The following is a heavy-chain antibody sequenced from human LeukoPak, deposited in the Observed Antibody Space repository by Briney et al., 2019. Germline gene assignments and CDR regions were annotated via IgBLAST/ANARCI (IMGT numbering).Heavy chain of an antibody. CDR3: ARHFTGPGTYTPYFGMDV. J-gene: IGHJ6*02. V-gene: IGHV4-59*08. CDR1: GGSIRSYY. CDR2: VYYSGST. D-gene: IGHD3-16*01. Sequence: DPSETLSLTCTVSGGSIRSYYCSWIRQPPGKGLEWVGYVYYSGSTSYNPSLKSRVTISVDASKNQFSLKLSSVTAADTAVYYCARHFTGPGTYTPYFGMDVWGQGTTVTLSS.